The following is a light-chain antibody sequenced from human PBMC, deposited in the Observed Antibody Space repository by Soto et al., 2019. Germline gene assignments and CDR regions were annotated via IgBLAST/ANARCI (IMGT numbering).Light chain of an antibody. J-gene: IGLJ1*01. CDR3: CSYAGSTTYV. CDR2: DVS. Sequence: QSVLTQLASVSGSPRQSITISCTGTSSDVGSYDLVSWYQQHPGKAPKLIIYDVSKRPSGVSSRFSGSKSGNTASLTISGLQAEDEADYYCCSYAGSTTYVFGTGTKVTVL. CDR1: SSDVGSYDL. V-gene: IGLV2-23*02.